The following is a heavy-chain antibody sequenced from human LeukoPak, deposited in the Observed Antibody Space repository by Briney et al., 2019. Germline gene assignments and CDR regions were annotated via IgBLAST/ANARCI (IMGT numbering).Heavy chain of an antibody. J-gene: IGHJ4*02. D-gene: IGHD3/OR15-3a*01. V-gene: IGHV4-39*01. CDR3: ATQTGSGLFTLP. Sequence: SETLSLTCTVSGVSISSSNSYWGWIRQPPGKGLEWIGSIYYTGNTYYNASLKSRVTISIDTSKNQISLRLTSVTATDTAMYYCATQTGSGLFTLPGGQGTLVTVSS. CDR1: GVSISSSNSY. CDR2: IYYTGNT.